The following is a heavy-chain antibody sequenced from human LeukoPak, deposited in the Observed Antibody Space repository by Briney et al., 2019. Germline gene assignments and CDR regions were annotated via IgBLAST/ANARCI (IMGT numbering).Heavy chain of an antibody. CDR3: ARAPWYDSSGLDY. Sequence: PSETLSLTCTVSGGSISSYYWSWIRQPPGKGLEGIGYIYYSGSTNYNPSLKSRVTISVDTSKNQFSLKLSSVTAADTDVYYCARAPWYDSSGLDYWGQGTLVTVSS. CDR2: IYYSGST. J-gene: IGHJ4*02. V-gene: IGHV4-59*01. D-gene: IGHD3-22*01. CDR1: GGSISSYY.